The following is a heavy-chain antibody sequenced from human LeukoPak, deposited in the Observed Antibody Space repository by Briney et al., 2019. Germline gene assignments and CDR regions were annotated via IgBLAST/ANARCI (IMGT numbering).Heavy chain of an antibody. J-gene: IGHJ4*02. D-gene: IGHD3-10*01. CDR2: ISGSGGST. Sequence: GGSLRLSCAASGFTFTSYAMIWVCQAPGKGLEWVSVISGSGGSTYYADSVKGRFTISRDNSKRTLDLQMSSLRAEDTAVYYCAKGLHYYYYGSMNYWGQGTLVTVSS. V-gene: IGHV3-23*01. CDR1: GFTFTSYA. CDR3: AKGLHYYYYGSMNY.